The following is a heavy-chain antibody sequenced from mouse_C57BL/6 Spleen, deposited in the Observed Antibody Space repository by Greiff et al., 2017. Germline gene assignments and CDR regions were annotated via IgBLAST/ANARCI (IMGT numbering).Heavy chain of an antibody. CDR1: GYTFTSYW. Sequence: QVQLQQPGTELVKPGASVKLSCKASGYTFTSYWMHWVKQRPGQGLEWIGNINPSNGGTNYNEKFKSKATLTVDKSSSTAYMQLSSLTSEDSAVYYCARSPIYDGYYAAMDYWGQGTSVTVSS. J-gene: IGHJ4*01. CDR3: ARSPIYDGYYAAMDY. D-gene: IGHD2-3*01. CDR2: INPSNGGT. V-gene: IGHV1-53*01.